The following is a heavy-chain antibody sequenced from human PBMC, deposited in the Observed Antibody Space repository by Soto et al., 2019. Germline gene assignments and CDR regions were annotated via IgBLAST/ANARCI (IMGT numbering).Heavy chain of an antibody. Sequence: PSETLSLTCTVTGVSISHYYWSWIRQPPGKGLEWIGYIYFSGSTNYNPSLKSRVTISVDTSKNQFSLKLSSVTAADTAVYYCARAKGGPGTYYYYGMDVWGQGSTVNVSS. CDR2: IYFSGST. D-gene: IGHD2-15*01. V-gene: IGHV4-59*01. CDR1: GVSISHYY. J-gene: IGHJ6*02. CDR3: ARAKGGPGTYYYYGMDV.